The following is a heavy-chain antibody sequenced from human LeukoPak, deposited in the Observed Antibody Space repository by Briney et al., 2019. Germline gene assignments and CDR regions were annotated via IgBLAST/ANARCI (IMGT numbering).Heavy chain of an antibody. V-gene: IGHV4-34*01. CDR3: ARGHPTGYSDY. CDR2: INHSGST. D-gene: IGHD3-9*01. CDR1: GGSSSGYY. J-gene: IGHJ4*02. Sequence: PSETLSLTCAVYGGSSSGYYWSWIRQPPGKGLEWIGEINHSGSTNYNPSLKSRVTISVDTSKNQFSLKLSSVTAADTAVYYCARGHPTGYSDYWGQGTLVTVSS.